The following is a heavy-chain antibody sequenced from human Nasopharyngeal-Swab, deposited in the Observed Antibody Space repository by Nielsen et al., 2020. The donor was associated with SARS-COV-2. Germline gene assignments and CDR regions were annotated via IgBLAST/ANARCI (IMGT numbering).Heavy chain of an antibody. V-gene: IGHV1-46*01. D-gene: IGHD3-10*01. CDR3: ARVANGSGSYYNKGIDY. CDR2: INPSGGST. Sequence: WVRQAPGQGLEWMGIINPSGGSTSYAQKFQGRVTMTRDTSTSTVYMELSSLRSDDTAVYYCARVANGSGSYYNKGIDYWGQGTLVTVSS. J-gene: IGHJ4*02.